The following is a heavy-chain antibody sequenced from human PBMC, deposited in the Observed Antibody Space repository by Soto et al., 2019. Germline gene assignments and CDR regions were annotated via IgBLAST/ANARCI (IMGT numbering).Heavy chain of an antibody. Sequence: SETLSLTCTVSGGSISSYYWSWIRQSPGKGLEWIGYIYYSGSTNYNPSLKSRVTISVDTSKNQFSLKLSSVTAADTAVYYCARQGYSYGYDYYYYMDVWGKGTTVTVSS. CDR2: IYYSGST. CDR3: ARQGYSYGYDYYYYMDV. J-gene: IGHJ6*03. D-gene: IGHD5-18*01. CDR1: GGSISSYY. V-gene: IGHV4-59*08.